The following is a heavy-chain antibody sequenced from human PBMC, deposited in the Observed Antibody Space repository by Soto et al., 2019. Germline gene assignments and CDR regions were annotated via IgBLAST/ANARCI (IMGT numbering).Heavy chain of an antibody. Sequence: LVHFVGSLRLSCAASGFTFSSYGMHWVRQAPGKGLEWVAVIWYDGSNKYYADSVKGRFTISRDNSKNTLYLQMNSLRAEDAAVYYCARDERDCSSTSCYIEPYYYYGMDVWGQGTTVTVSS. J-gene: IGHJ6*02. CDR3: ARDERDCSSTSCYIEPYYYYGMDV. V-gene: IGHV3-33*01. D-gene: IGHD2-2*02. CDR1: GFTFSSYG. CDR2: IWYDGSNK.